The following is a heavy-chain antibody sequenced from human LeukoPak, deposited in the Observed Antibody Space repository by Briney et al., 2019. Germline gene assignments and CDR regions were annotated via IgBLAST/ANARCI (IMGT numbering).Heavy chain of an antibody. V-gene: IGHV3-21*01. D-gene: IGHD2-21*01. CDR1: RFTFSSYS. J-gene: IGHJ4*02. CDR2: ISSSSSYI. Sequence: GGSLRPSCAASRFTFSSYSMNWVRQAPGKGLEWVSSISSSSSYIYYADSVKSRFTISRDNAKNSLYLQMNSLRAEDTAVYYCARGAWGGQRGAFDYWGQGTLVTVSS. CDR3: ARGAWGGQRGAFDY.